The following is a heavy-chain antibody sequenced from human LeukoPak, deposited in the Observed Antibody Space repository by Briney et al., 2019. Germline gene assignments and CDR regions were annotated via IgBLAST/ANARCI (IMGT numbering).Heavy chain of an antibody. CDR3: ARLPLEYCSGGSCYSGYFDY. V-gene: IGHV4-39*01. D-gene: IGHD2-15*01. Sequence: SETLSLTCTVSGGSISSSSYYWGWIRQPPGKGLEWIGSIYYSGSTYYNPSPKSRVTISVDTSKNQFSLKLSSVTAAEMAMYYCARLPLEYCSGGSCYSGYFDYWGQGTLVTVSS. J-gene: IGHJ4*02. CDR2: IYYSGST. CDR1: GGSISSSSYY.